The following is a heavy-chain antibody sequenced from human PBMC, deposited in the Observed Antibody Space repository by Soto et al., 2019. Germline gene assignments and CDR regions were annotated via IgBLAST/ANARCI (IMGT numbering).Heavy chain of an antibody. CDR1: GGSFSGYY. Sequence: SETLALTCAVYGGSFSGYYWSWIRQPPGKGLEWIGEINHSGSTNYNPSLKSRVTISVDTSKNQFSLKLSSVTAADTAVYYCARGDYGDYWEYYWGQGTLVTVSS. D-gene: IGHD4-17*01. CDR3: ARGDYGDYWEYY. J-gene: IGHJ4*02. V-gene: IGHV4-34*01. CDR2: INHSGST.